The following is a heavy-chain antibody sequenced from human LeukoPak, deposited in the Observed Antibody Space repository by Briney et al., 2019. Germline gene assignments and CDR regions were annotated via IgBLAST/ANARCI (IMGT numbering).Heavy chain of an antibody. CDR1: GYTFTIYD. CDR3: ARGGIAAAAPGFDY. Sequence: GASVKVSCKASGYTFTIYDINWVRQATGQGLEWMGWMNPNSGNTGYAQKFQGRVTMTRNTSISTAYMELSSLRSEDTAVYYCARGGIAAAAPGFDYWGQGTLVTVSS. V-gene: IGHV1-8*01. CDR2: MNPNSGNT. J-gene: IGHJ4*02. D-gene: IGHD6-13*01.